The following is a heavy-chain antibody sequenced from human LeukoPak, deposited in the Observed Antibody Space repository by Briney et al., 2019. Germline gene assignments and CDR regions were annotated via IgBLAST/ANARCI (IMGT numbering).Heavy chain of an antibody. CDR1: GGTFSSYA. V-gene: IGHV1-69*15. J-gene: IGHJ4*02. CDR3: ARVQGSFPAAFDY. Sequence: ASVKVSCKASGGTFSSYAISWVRQAPGQGLEWMGRIIPIFGTANYAQKSQGRVTITADESTSTAYMELSSLRSEDTAVYYCARVQGSFPAAFDYWGQGTLVTVSS. D-gene: IGHD2-15*01. CDR2: IIPIFGTA.